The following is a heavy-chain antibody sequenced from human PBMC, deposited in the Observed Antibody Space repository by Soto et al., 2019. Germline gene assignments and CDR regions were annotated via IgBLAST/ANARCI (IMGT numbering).Heavy chain of an antibody. D-gene: IGHD3-3*01. CDR2: ISGGDGIT. V-gene: IGHV3-23*01. Sequence: GGSLRLSCAASGFTVSSYAMSWVRQAPGKGLEWVSTISGGDGITYYADSVKGRFTISRDNSKNTLYLQMNSLRAEDTAVYYCANPSLRFLEWISIPWGQGTLVTVSS. CDR1: GFTVSSYA. J-gene: IGHJ5*02. CDR3: ANPSLRFLEWISIP.